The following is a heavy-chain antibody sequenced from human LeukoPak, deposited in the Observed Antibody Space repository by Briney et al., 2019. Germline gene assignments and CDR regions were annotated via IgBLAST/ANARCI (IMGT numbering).Heavy chain of an antibody. V-gene: IGHV3-23*01. CDR1: GFTFKNYA. CDR2: IGGNSGYT. D-gene: IGHD3-10*01. CDR3: ATERPFSSGTYYNA. Sequence: GGSLRLSCAASGFTFKNYAMSWVRQAPGKGLEWASTIGGNSGYTYYSDSVKGRFTISRDNSRNTLYLQMTSLRVDDTAVYFCATERPFSSGTYYNAWGKGTLVIVSS. J-gene: IGHJ5*02.